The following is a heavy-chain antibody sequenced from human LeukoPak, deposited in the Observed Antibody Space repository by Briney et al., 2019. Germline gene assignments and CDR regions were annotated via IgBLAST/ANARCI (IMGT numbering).Heavy chain of an antibody. Sequence: NPSQTLSLTCAVSGGSISSGGYYWSWLRQPPGKGLEWIGYIDDSGSTYYNPSLKSRVSISVDRYKNQFSLKLSSVTAADTAVYYCDRATYGGGMDVWGQGTTVTVSS. V-gene: IGHV4-30-2*01. CDR2: IDDSGST. CDR1: GGSISSGGYY. CDR3: DRATYGGGMDV. J-gene: IGHJ6*02. D-gene: IGHD2/OR15-2a*01.